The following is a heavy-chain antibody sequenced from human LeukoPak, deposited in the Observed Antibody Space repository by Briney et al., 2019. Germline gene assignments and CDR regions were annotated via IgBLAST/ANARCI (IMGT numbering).Heavy chain of an antibody. V-gene: IGHV3-48*01. J-gene: IGHJ6*03. CDR2: ITTSSTI. Sequence: GGSLRLSCAASGFTFSTYGVNWVRQAPGKGLEWVSYITTSSTIYYADSVKGRFTISRDNAKNSVYLQMNSLRAEDTALYYCARRAYCSATTCYYYMDVWGTGTTVTVSS. CDR1: GFTFSTYG. D-gene: IGHD2-2*01. CDR3: ARRAYCSATTCYYYMDV.